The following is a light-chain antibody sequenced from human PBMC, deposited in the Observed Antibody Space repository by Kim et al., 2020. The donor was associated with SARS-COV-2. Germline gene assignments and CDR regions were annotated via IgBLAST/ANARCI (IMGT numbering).Light chain of an antibody. Sequence: QSVLTQPLSVFAAPGQTVSISCSGSSSNIGSDFLSWYQQLPGTAPKLLIFDINKRPSGIPDRFSGSKSGTSATLVITGLQTGDEADYYCGTWDTSLSAVVFGGGTQLTVL. CDR3: GTWDTSLSAVV. CDR1: SSNIGSDF. CDR2: DIN. V-gene: IGLV1-51*01. J-gene: IGLJ2*01.